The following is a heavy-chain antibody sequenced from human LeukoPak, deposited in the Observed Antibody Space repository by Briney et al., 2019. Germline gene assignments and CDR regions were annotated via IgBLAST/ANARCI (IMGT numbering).Heavy chain of an antibody. J-gene: IGHJ4*02. CDR2: ISYDGSKI. CDR1: GFTFSSYP. D-gene: IGHD2-8*01. Sequence: GGSLRLSCAASGFTFSSYPLHWVRQAPGKGQEWVTLISYDGSKIYYADSVKGRFTISRDNSKNTLYLQMNSLRAEDTAVYYCAREAKETNSPWDYWGQGTLVTVSS. V-gene: IGHV3-30-3*01. CDR3: AREAKETNSPWDY.